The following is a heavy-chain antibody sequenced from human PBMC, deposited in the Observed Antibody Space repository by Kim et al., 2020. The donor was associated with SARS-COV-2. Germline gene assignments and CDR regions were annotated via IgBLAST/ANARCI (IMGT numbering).Heavy chain of an antibody. J-gene: IGHJ4*02. CDR3: ARYRSRDCGGDCYWG. CDR1: GGSISSSSYY. CDR2: IYYSGST. D-gene: IGHD2-21*02. V-gene: IGHV4-39*01. Sequence: SETLSLTCTVSGGSISSSSYYWGWIRQPPGKGLEWIGSIYYSGSTYYNPSLKSRVTISVDTSKNQFSLKLSSVTAADTAVYYCARYRSRDCGGDCYWGWGQGTLVTVSS.